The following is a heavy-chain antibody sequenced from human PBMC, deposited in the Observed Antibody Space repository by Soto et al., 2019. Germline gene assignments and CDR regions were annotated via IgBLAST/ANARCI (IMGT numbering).Heavy chain of an antibody. J-gene: IGHJ5*02. CDR3: ARSRQKAPPNWFDP. V-gene: IGHV1-3*01. CDR1: GYTFTSYA. Sequence: QVQLVQSGAEVKKPGASVKVSCKASGYTFTSYAMHWVRQAPGQRLEWMGWINAGNGNTKYSQKFQGRVTITRDTSASTAYMELSSLRSEDTAVYYCARSRQKAPPNWFDPWGQGTLVTVSS. CDR2: INAGNGNT.